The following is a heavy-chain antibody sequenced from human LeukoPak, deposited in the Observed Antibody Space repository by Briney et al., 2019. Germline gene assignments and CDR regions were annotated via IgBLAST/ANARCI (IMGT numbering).Heavy chain of an antibody. D-gene: IGHD3-16*02. CDR2: IYTSGHT. V-gene: IGHV3-53*01. J-gene: IGHJ6*03. CDR1: GLTVSRNH. Sequence: PGGSLRLSCAASGLTVSRNHITWARQAPGKGLEWVSAIYTSGHTVYTDSVKGRFIISKDNSNNTLFLQMNSLRAADTAIYYCARPGYWAGYPYYYNYICGKGTTVTVS. CDR3: ARPGYWAGYPYYYNYI.